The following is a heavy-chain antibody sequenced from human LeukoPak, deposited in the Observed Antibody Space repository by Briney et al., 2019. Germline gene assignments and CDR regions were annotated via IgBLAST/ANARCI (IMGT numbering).Heavy chain of an antibody. V-gene: IGHV3-30*02. Sequence: GGSLRLSCAASGFTFSRYGMHWVRQAPGKALEGVTFIRDDGSDKYYADSVKGRFTISRDNCKKIVLLQMNRLRPEDTAVYYCAKLPLYYDILTGPLVASWGQGTLVTASS. D-gene: IGHD3-9*01. CDR1: GFTFSRYG. CDR2: IRDDGSDK. J-gene: IGHJ5*02. CDR3: AKLPLYYDILTGPLVAS.